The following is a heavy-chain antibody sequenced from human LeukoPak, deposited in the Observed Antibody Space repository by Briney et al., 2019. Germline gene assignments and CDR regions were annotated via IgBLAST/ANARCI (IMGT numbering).Heavy chain of an antibody. D-gene: IGHD6-13*01. J-gene: IGHJ4*02. V-gene: IGHV3-9*01. CDR2: ISWNSGSI. CDR3: AKAIAAEGPNPSDY. Sequence: GGSLRLSCAASGFTFDDYAMHWVRQAPGKGLEWVSGISWNSGSIGYADSVKGRFTISRDNAKNSLYLQMNSLRAEDTALYYCAKAIAAEGPNPSDYWGQGTLVTVSS. CDR1: GFTFDDYA.